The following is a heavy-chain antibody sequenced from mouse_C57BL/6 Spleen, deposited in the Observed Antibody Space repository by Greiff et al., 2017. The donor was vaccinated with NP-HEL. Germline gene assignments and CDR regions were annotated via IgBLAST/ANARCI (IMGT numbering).Heavy chain of an antibody. CDR2: IDPETGGT. J-gene: IGHJ1*03. D-gene: IGHD1-1*01. Sequence: VQLQQSGAELVRPGASVTLSCKASGYTFTDYEMHWVKQTPVHGLEWIGAIDPETGGTAYNQKFKGKAILTADKSSSTAYMELRSLTSEDSAVYYCTRSGYYYGSSPRYFDVWGTGTTVTVSS. CDR1: GYTFTDYE. CDR3: TRSGYYYGSSPRYFDV. V-gene: IGHV1-15*01.